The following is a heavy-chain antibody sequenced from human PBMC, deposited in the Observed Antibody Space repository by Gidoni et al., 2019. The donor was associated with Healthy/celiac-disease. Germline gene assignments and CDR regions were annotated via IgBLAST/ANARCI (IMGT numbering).Heavy chain of an antibody. J-gene: IGHJ4*02. V-gene: IGHV3-48*04. Sequence: EVQLVESGGGLVQPGGSLRLSCAASGFTFSSYSMNWVRQAPGKGLEWVSYISSSSSTIYYADSVKGRFTISRDNAKNSLYLQMNSLRAEDTAVYYCASRSYYYDSSGYYVFDYWGQGTLVTVSS. D-gene: IGHD3-22*01. CDR1: GFTFSSYS. CDR2: ISSSSSTI. CDR3: ASRSYYYDSSGYYVFDY.